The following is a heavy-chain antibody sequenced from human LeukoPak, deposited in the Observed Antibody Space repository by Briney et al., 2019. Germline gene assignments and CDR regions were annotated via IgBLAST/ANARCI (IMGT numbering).Heavy chain of an antibody. V-gene: IGHV3-30*18. CDR2: ISYDGSNK. J-gene: IGHJ4*02. CDR1: GFTFGSYG. Sequence: GGSLRLSCAASGFTFGSYGMHWVRQAPGKGLEWVAVISYDGSNKYYADSVKGRFTISRDNSKNTLYLQMNSLRAEDTAVYYCAKDHATGPSDYWGQGTLVTVSS. D-gene: IGHD3-10*01. CDR3: AKDHATGPSDY.